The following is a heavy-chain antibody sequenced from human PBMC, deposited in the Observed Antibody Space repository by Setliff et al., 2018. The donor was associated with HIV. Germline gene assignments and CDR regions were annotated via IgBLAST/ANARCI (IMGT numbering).Heavy chain of an antibody. CDR2: IYPGDSDT. J-gene: IGHJ4*02. Sequence: SLKISCKGSGYSFSNYWIAWVRQMPGKGLEWMGAIYPGDSDTRYSQSFRGQVTISADKSIRIAYLQWPSLKASDSATYYCVRSAPAKGEEFDYWGQGTLVTVSS. D-gene: IGHD2-21*01. CDR3: VRSAPAKGEEFDY. V-gene: IGHV5-51*01. CDR1: GYSFSNYW.